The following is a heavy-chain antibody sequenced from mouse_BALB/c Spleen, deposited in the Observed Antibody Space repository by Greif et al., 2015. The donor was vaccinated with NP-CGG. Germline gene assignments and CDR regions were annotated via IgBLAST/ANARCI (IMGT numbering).Heavy chain of an antibody. J-gene: IGHJ2*01. CDR1: GFNIKDTY. CDR3: ALYYYGSSGFDY. CDR2: IDPANGNT. Sequence: EVKLVESGAELVKPGASVKLSCTASGFNIKDTYMHWVKQRPEQGLEWIGRIDPANGNTKYDPKFQGKATITADTSSNTAYLQLSSLTSEDTAVYYCALYYYGSSGFDYWGQGTTLTVSS. V-gene: IGHV14-3*02. D-gene: IGHD1-1*01.